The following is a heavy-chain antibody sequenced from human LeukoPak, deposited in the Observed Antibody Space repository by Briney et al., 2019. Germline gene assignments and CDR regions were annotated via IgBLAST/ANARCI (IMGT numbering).Heavy chain of an antibody. CDR1: GLTFGDYA. CDR3: ARDRAGYFYAMDV. Sequence: PGRSLRLSCAASGLTFGDYAMHWVRQAPGKGLEWVSGINWKSNNIGYADSVKGRFTISRDNAKNSLYLQMNSLRTEDTALYYCARDRAGYFYAMDVWGQGTSVTVSS. CDR2: INWKSNNI. D-gene: IGHD6-13*01. J-gene: IGHJ6*02. V-gene: IGHV3-9*01.